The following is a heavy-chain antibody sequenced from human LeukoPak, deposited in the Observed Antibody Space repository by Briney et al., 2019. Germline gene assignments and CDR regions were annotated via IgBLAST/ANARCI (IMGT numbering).Heavy chain of an antibody. CDR2: IYSGGST. CDR3: ARGGSYFDISGYYFY. D-gene: IGHD3-22*01. Sequence: GGSLRLSCAAFGFTVGSNTMSWVRQAPGKGLEWVSIIYSGGSTSYADSVKGRFTISRDNSKNTLYLQMNSLRTEDTTVYDCARGGSYFDISGYYFYWGQGTLVTVSS. J-gene: IGHJ4*02. V-gene: IGHV3-66*01. CDR1: GFTVGSNT.